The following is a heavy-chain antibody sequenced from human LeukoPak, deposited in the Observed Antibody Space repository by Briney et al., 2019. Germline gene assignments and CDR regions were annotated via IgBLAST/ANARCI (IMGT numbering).Heavy chain of an antibody. CDR1: GFTVSSNS. Sequence: GGSLRLSCTVSGFTVSSNSMSWVRQAPGKGLEWVSFIYTTGRTHDSDSVKGRFTISRDNSKNTLYLQMNSLRAEDTAVYYCARRAGAYSHPYDYWGQGTLVTVSS. CDR3: ARRAGAYSHPYDY. D-gene: IGHD4/OR15-4a*01. J-gene: IGHJ4*02. V-gene: IGHV3-53*01. CDR2: IYTTGRT.